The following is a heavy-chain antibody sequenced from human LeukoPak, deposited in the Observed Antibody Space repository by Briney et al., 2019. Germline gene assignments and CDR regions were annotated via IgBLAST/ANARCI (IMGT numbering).Heavy chain of an antibody. CDR2: ISSSSTTI. J-gene: IGHJ4*02. D-gene: IGHD1-26*01. V-gene: IGHV3-48*01. CDR3: ARDLSVGAKPDLGFDY. Sequence: GGSLRLSCAASGFTFSSYSMMWVRQAPGKGLEWVSYISSSSTTIHYADSVKGRFTISRDNAKNSLYLQMISLRAEDTAVYYCARDLSVGAKPDLGFDYWGQGTLVTVSS. CDR1: GFTFSSYS.